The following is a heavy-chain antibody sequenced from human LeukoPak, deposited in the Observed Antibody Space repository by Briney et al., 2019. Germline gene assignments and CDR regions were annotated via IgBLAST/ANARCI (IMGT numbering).Heavy chain of an antibody. CDR2: INPNSGGT. J-gene: IGHJ4*02. CDR3: ARAGRQQLVRRPFDY. Sequence: GASVKVSCKASGYTFTGYYMHWVRQAPGQGLEWMGWINPNSGGTNYAQKFQGRVTMTRDTSISTAYMELSRLRSDDTAAYYCARAGRQQLVRRPFDYWGQGTLVTVSS. V-gene: IGHV1-2*02. D-gene: IGHD6-13*01. CDR1: GYTFTGYY.